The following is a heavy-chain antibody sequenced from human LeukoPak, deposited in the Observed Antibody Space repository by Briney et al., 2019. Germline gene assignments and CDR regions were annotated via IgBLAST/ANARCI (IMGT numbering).Heavy chain of an antibody. Sequence: GGSLRLSCAASGFTFSTYPVIWVRQAPGKGLEWVSSISSSSSYIYYADSVRGRFTISRDNAKNSLYLQMNSLRAEDTAVYYCARDFGARGWFDYWGQGTLVTVSS. J-gene: IGHJ4*02. CDR1: GFTFSTYP. D-gene: IGHD6-19*01. CDR3: ARDFGARGWFDY. V-gene: IGHV3-21*01. CDR2: ISSSSSYI.